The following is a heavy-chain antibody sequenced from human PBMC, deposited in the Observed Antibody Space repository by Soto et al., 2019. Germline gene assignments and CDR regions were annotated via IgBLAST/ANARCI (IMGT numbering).Heavy chain of an antibody. Sequence: SETLSLTCTVFGGSIGSGGYSWSWVRQPPGKGLEWIGCIYPTGSTYYNPSLRGRVTLLVDWPNNQFSLRLTSVTAADTAVYYCAREGSFGSGTPRNFDPWGQGTLVTVSS. D-gene: IGHD3-10*01. CDR2: IYPTGST. CDR3: AREGSFGSGTPRNFDP. V-gene: IGHV4-30-2*01. J-gene: IGHJ5*02. CDR1: GGSIGSGGYS.